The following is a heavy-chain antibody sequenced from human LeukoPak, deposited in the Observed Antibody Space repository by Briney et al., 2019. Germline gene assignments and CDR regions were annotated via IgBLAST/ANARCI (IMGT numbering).Heavy chain of an antibody. D-gene: IGHD3-22*01. Sequence: SQTLSLTCTVSGGSISSGGYYWSWIRQPPGKGLEWIGRIYTSGSTNYNPSLKSRVTMSVDTSKNQFSLKLSSVTAADTAVYYCASSGYYYFAFDIWGQGTMATVSS. CDR2: IYTSGST. CDR1: GGSISSGGYY. V-gene: IGHV4-61*02. CDR3: ASSGYYYFAFDI. J-gene: IGHJ3*02.